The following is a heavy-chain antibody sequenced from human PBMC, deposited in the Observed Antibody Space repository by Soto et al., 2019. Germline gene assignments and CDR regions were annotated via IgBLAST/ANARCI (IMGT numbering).Heavy chain of an antibody. CDR2: IGGRSSTI. D-gene: IGHD2-15*01. CDR3: ARDLDYSFDY. J-gene: IGHJ4*02. Sequence: ESGGGLVQPGGSLRLSCAASGFTFSSYSMNWVRQTPGKGLEWVSYIGGRSSTISYADSVKGRFTISRDNAKNSLYLQMNSLRAEDTAVYYCARDLDYSFDYWGQGTLITVSS. CDR1: GFTFSSYS. V-gene: IGHV3-48*01.